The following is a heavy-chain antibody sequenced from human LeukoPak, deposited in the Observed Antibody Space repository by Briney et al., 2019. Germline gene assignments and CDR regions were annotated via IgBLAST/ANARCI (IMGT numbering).Heavy chain of an antibody. CDR1: GYTFTNYD. J-gene: IGHJ6*03. D-gene: IGHD6-6*01. CDR3: ARGVRPYSSSSRRNWYYYYMDV. V-gene: IGHV1-8*01. Sequence: GASVKVSCKASGYTFTNYDINWVRQATGQGLEWMGWMNPNSGNTGYAQKFQGRVTITRNTSISTAYMELSSLRSEDTAVYYCARGVRPYSSSSRRNWYYYYMDVWGKGTTVTVSS. CDR2: MNPNSGNT.